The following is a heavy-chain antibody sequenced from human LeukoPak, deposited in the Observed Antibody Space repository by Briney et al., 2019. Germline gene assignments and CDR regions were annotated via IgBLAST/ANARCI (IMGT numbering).Heavy chain of an antibody. CDR1: GYTFTGYY. J-gene: IGHJ4*02. CDR2: INSNSGGT. D-gene: IGHD3-9*01. Sequence: ASVKVSCKASGYTFTGYYMHWVRQAPGQGLEWLGWINSNSGGTNYAQKFQGRVTMTRDTSISTAYMELSRLRSDDTAVYYCARSPHILTGENFDYWGQGTLVTVSS. V-gene: IGHV1-2*02. CDR3: ARSPHILTGENFDY.